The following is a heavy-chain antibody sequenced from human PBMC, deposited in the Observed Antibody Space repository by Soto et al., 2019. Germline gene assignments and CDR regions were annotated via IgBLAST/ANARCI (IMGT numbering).Heavy chain of an antibody. V-gene: IGHV3-23*01. CDR3: AKDLIDYSISYFDY. Sequence: PGGSPRLSCATSGFSFSNYAMSWVRQAPGKGLEWVAGITSTGYTYYVESLKGRFTISRDNSKNTVSLQMNSLRAEDTAVYYCAKDLIDYSISYFDYWGQGTLVTVSS. D-gene: IGHD4-4*01. CDR1: GFSFSNYA. J-gene: IGHJ4*02. CDR2: ITSTGYT.